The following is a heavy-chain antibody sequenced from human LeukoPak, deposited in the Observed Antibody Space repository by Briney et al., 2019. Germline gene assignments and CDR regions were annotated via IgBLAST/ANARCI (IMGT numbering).Heavy chain of an antibody. CDR2: INHSGST. CDR3: ARERYSYGLIYYYYMDV. CDR1: GGSFSGYY. J-gene: IGHJ6*03. V-gene: IGHV4-34*01. D-gene: IGHD5-18*01. Sequence: PSETLSLTCAVYGGSFSGYYWSWIRQPPGKGLEWIGEINHSGSTNYNPSLKSRVTISVDTSKNQFSLKLSSVTAADTAVYYCARERYSYGLIYYYYMDVWGKGTTVTVSS.